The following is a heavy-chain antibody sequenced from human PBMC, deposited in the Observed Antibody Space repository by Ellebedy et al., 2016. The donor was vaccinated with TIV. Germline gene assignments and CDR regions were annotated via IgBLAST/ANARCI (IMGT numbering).Heavy chain of an antibody. CDR3: VSTTRSRSFNI. CDR2: IKQDGSVK. V-gene: IGHV3-7*02. Sequence: ESLKISCAASGISFSSYYMFWVRQAPGKGLEWLASIKQDGSVKQYGGSVRGRLTISRDNAENSLYLQMNSLRVEDTALYYCVSTTRSRSFNIWGQGTMVTVSS. D-gene: IGHD4-11*01. CDR1: GISFSSYY. J-gene: IGHJ3*02.